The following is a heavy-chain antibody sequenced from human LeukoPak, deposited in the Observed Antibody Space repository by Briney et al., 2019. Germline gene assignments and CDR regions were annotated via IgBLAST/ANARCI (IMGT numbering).Heavy chain of an antibody. CDR1: GFTFSSYW. V-gene: IGHV3-74*01. CDR2: INGDGSST. J-gene: IGHJ4*02. CDR3: ARDRTLAYYGDYLPGSDY. D-gene: IGHD4-17*01. Sequence: GGSLRLSCAASGFTFSSYWMHWVRQAPGKGLVWVSRINGDGSSTTYADSVKGRFTISRDNAKNSLYLQMNSLRAEDTAVYYCARDRTLAYYGDYLPGSDYWGQGTLVTVSS.